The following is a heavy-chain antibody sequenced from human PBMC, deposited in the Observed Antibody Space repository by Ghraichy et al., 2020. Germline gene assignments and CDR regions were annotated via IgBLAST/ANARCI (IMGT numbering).Heavy chain of an antibody. CDR2: IYWDDDK. D-gene: IGHD7-27*01. CDR3: AHSFNKLGIPRRDYYYYYYMDV. Sequence: SGPTLVKPTQTLTLTCTFSGFSLSTSGVGVGWIRQPPGKALEWLALIYWDDDKRYSPSLKSRLTITKDTSKNQVVLTMTNMDPVDTATYYCAHSFNKLGIPRRDYYYYYYMDVWGKGTTVTVSS. CDR1: GFSLSTSGVG. J-gene: IGHJ6*03. V-gene: IGHV2-5*02.